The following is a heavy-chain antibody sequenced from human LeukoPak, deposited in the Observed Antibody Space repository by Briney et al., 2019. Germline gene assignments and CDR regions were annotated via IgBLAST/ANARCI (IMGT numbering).Heavy chain of an antibody. J-gene: IGHJ3*02. CDR3: ARNDAPYYDLWSGYYTAFDI. D-gene: IGHD3-3*01. V-gene: IGHV4-61*02. Sequence: SSQTLSLTCTVSGGSISSGSYYWSWIRQPAGKGLEWIGRIYTSGSTNYNPSLKSRVTISVDTSKNQFSLKLSSVTAADTAVYYCARNDAPYYDLWSGYYTAFDIWGQGTMVTVSS. CDR1: GGSISSGSYY. CDR2: IYTSGST.